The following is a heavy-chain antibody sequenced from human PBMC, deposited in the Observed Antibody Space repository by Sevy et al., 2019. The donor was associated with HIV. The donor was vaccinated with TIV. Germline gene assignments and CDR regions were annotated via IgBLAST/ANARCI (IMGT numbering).Heavy chain of an antibody. CDR3: ARFLKGDYTNYFDS. J-gene: IGHJ4*02. CDR1: GFSLNTSGVG. Sequence: SGPTLVNPAQTLTLTCSFSGFSLNTSGVGVGWIRLPPGKALEWLALIFWDDEKRYSPPLKNRLTITKDTSKNQVVLTMTNMDPVDTAIYYCARFLKGDYTNYFDSWDQGSLVTVSS. CDR2: IFWDDEK. D-gene: IGHD4-4*01. V-gene: IGHV2-5*02.